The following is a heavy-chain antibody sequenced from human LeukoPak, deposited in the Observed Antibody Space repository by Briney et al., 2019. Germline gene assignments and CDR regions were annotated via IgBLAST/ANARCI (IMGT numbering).Heavy chain of an antibody. CDR3: AEDRSSGSYLVDY. V-gene: IGHV3-23*01. Sequence: GGSLRLSCAASGFTFSSYAMSWVRQAPGKGLEWVSAISGSGGSTYYADSVKGRFTISKDNSKNTLYLQMNSLRAEDTAVYYCAEDRSSGSYLVDYWGQGTLVTVSS. D-gene: IGHD1-26*01. CDR2: ISGSGGST. CDR1: GFTFSSYA. J-gene: IGHJ4*02.